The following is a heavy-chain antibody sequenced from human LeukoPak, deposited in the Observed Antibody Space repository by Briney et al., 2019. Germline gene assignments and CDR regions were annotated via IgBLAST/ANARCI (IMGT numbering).Heavy chain of an antibody. Sequence: MPSQTLSLTCTVSGNSISSGDYYWSWIRQPAGKGLEWIGRIYTSGSTTYNPSLKSRVTISGDTSENQFSLRLSSVTAADTAVYYCARASYSYDISGWVPFDYWGQGTLVTVSS. CDR2: IYTSGST. J-gene: IGHJ4*02. V-gene: IGHV4-61*02. D-gene: IGHD3-22*01. CDR3: ARASYSYDISGWVPFDY. CDR1: GNSISSGDYY.